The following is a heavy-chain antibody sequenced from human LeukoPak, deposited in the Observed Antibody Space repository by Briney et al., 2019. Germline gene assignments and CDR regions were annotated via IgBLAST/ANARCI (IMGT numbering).Heavy chain of an antibody. Sequence: GGSLRLSCAASGFAVSSNYMSWIRQAPGKGLEWVSVIYSGGSTYYADSVKGRFTISRDNSKNTLYLQMNSLRAEDTAVYYCARDQGNYGDYFDYWGQGTLVTVSS. CDR3: ARDQGNYGDYFDY. V-gene: IGHV3-66*02. CDR1: GFAVSSNY. D-gene: IGHD4-17*01. CDR2: IYSGGST. J-gene: IGHJ4*02.